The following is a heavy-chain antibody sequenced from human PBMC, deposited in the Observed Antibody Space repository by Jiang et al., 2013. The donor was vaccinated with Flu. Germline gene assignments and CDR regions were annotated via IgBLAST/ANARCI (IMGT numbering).Heavy chain of an antibody. V-gene: IGHV1-18*01. D-gene: IGHD2-15*01. Sequence: GAEVKKPGASVKVSCKTSGYTFTTYGITWVRQAPGQGLEWMGWISAHNGNTDYAQGLQGRVTMTIDTSTSTAHMELRSLTSDDTALYYCARAAVVVAATPFDYWGQGTLVTVSS. J-gene: IGHJ4*02. CDR2: ISAHNGNT. CDR1: GYTFTTYG. CDR3: ARAAVVVAATPFDY.